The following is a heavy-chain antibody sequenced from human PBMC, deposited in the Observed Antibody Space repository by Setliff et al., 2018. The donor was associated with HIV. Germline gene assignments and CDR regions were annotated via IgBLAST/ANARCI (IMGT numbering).Heavy chain of an antibody. CDR2: INPNNGGT. D-gene: IGHD3-22*01. J-gene: IGHJ4*02. CDR3: ARDYYDSSGYIFFPGLPDY. CDR1: GYTFPGYY. V-gene: IGHV1-2*02. Sequence: RASVKVSCKASGYTFPGYYMHWVRQAPGQGLEWMGWINPNNGGTNYAQKFQGRVTMTRDTSISTAYMELSSLRSDDTAVYYCARDYYDSSGYIFFPGLPDYWGQVTLFPFSS.